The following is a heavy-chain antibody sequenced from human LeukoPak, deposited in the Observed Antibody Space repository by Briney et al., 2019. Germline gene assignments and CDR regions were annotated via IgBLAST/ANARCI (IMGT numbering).Heavy chain of an antibody. CDR3: AKVPPGYDASGPIDY. Sequence: PGGSLRLSCAASGFAVSSNYLTWVRQAPGKGLEWVSYIYGDSSRNYADSVKGRFTISRDNSKNTLYLQMNGLRPEDTAVYYCAKVPPGYDASGPIDYWGQGTLVTVSS. J-gene: IGHJ4*02. CDR1: GFAVSSNY. D-gene: IGHD3-22*01. V-gene: IGHV3-53*01. CDR2: IYGDSSR.